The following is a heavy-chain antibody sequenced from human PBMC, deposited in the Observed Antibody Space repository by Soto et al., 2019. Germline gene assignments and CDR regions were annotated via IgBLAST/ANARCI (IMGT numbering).Heavy chain of an antibody. CDR3: ARVRSYSYGQGYGMDV. Sequence: EVQLVESGGGLVKPGGSLRLSCAASGFTFSTYSMNWVRQAPGKGLEWVSSISSSSGYIFYVVSVKGRFTISRADAKNSLSLQMNSLRAEDTAVYYCARVRSYSYGQGYGMDVWGQGTTVTVSS. CDR1: GFTFSTYS. J-gene: IGHJ6*02. D-gene: IGHD5-18*01. V-gene: IGHV3-21*01. CDR2: ISSSSGYI.